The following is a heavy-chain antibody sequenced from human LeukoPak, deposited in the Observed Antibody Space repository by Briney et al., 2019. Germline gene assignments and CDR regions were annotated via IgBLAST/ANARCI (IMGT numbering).Heavy chain of an antibody. D-gene: IGHD5-24*01. Sequence: SVKVSCKAPGGTFSSYAISWARQAPGQGLEWMGRIIPIFGIANYAQKFQGRVTITADKSTSTAYMELSSLRSEDTAVYYCARDPVEMANPGICSYFDYWGQGTLVTVSS. J-gene: IGHJ4*02. CDR3: ARDPVEMANPGICSYFDY. V-gene: IGHV1-69*04. CDR1: GGTFSSYA. CDR2: IIPIFGIA.